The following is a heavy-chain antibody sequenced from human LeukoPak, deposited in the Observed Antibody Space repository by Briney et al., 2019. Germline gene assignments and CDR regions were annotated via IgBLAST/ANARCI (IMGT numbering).Heavy chain of an antibody. Sequence: GRSLRLSCAASGFTFRSYAMHWVRQAPGKGLEWVTLISHGGDNKYYADSVKGRFTISRDNSKNTLYLQMNSLRAEDTAIYYCARENYYDSSGYYNYWGQGTLVTVSS. CDR2: ISHGGDNK. D-gene: IGHD3-22*01. CDR1: GFTFRSYA. J-gene: IGHJ4*02. CDR3: ARENYYDSSGYYNY. V-gene: IGHV3-30-3*01.